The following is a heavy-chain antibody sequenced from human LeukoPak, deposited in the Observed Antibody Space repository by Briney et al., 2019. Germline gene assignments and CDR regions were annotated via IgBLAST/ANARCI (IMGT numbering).Heavy chain of an antibody. CDR2: ISSSSSYI. V-gene: IGHV3-21*01. CDR3: ARTSLPITRGWFDP. CDR1: GFTFSSYS. D-gene: IGHD5-12*01. Sequence: GGSLRLSCAASGFTFSSYSMNWVRQAPGKGLEWVSSISSSSSYIYYADSVKGRFTISRDNAKNSLYLQMNSLRAEDTAVYYCARTSLPITRGWFDPWGQGTLVTVSS. J-gene: IGHJ5*02.